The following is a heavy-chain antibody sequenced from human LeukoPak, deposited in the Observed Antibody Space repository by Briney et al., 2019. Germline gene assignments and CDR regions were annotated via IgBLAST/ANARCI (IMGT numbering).Heavy chain of an antibody. CDR1: GGSISSYY. J-gene: IGHJ4*02. CDR3: AREPRVDTAMVKGYFDY. CDR2: IYYSGST. D-gene: IGHD5-18*01. V-gene: IGHV4-59*01. Sequence: SETLSLTCTVSGGSISSYYWSWLRQPPGKGLEWIGYIYYSGSTNYNPSLKSRVTISVDTSKNQFSLKLSSVTAADTAVYYCAREPRVDTAMVKGYFDYWGQGTLVTVSS.